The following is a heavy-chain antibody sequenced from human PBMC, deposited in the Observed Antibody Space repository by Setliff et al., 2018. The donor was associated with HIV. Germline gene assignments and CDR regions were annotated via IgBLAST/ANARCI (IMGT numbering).Heavy chain of an antibody. J-gene: IGHJ3*02. D-gene: IGHD3-3*01. V-gene: IGHV4-39*01. CDR3: ARRITIFGVVIGPRGAFDI. Sequence: SETLSLTCTVSGGSISSSSYYWGWIRQPPGKGLEWIGSIYYSGSTYYNPSLKSRVTISVDTSKNQFSLKLSSVTAADTAVYYCARRITIFGVVIGPRGAFDIWGQGAMVTVSS. CDR2: IYYSGST. CDR1: GGSISSSSYY.